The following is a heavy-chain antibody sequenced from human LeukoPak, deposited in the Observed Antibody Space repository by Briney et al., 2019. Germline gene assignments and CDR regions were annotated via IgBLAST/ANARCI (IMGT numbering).Heavy chain of an antibody. CDR2: IYHSGNT. D-gene: IGHD6-19*01. J-gene: IGHJ4*02. Sequence: SETLSLTCNVSGASMSSNYWSWIRQPPGKGLEWIGYIYHSGNTNYSPSLESRVTMSVDESKNQFSLRVHFVSAADTAVYCCASTRRAAVAGRFDSWGQGTLVTVSS. CDR1: GASMSSNY. V-gene: IGHV4-4*09. CDR3: ASTRRAAVAGRFDS.